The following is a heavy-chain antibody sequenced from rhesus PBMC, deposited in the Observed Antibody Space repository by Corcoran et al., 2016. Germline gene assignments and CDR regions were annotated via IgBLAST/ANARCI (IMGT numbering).Heavy chain of an antibody. CDR2: IYGSGGST. V-gene: IGHV4-160*01. J-gene: IGHJ5-2*02. CDR1: GGSISSHY. D-gene: IGHD5-12*01. Sequence: VQLQESGPGLVKPSETLPLTCAVSGGSISSHYWSWIRQAPGQGREWLGRIYGSGGSTDYNPSLKSRVTISTDTSKNQFSLKLSSVTAADTAVYYCARGGLRYSYSLDVWGRGVLVTVSS. CDR3: ARGGLRYSYSLDV.